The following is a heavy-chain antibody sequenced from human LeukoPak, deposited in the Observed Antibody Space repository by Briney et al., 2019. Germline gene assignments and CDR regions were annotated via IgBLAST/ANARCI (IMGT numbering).Heavy chain of an antibody. J-gene: IGHJ4*02. V-gene: IGHV3-74*01. Sequence: PGGSLRLSCAASGFTFSNYWMHWVRQVPGKGLLCVSRINIDGTSTSYADSVKGRFTISRDDAKNTLYLQMNSLRAEDTAVYYCARGTSGWYGIDYWGQGALVNVSS. D-gene: IGHD6-19*01. CDR3: ARGTSGWYGIDY. CDR1: GFTFSNYW. CDR2: INIDGTST.